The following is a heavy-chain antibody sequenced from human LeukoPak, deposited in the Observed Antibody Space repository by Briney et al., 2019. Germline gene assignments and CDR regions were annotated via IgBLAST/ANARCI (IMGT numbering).Heavy chain of an antibody. Sequence: GGSLRLSCAASGFTFSSYAMSWVRQAPGKGLEWVSAISGSGGSTYYADSVKGRFTISRDNSKNTLYLQMNSLRAEDTAVYYCASTGGNSVATLPGFDYWGQGTLVTVSS. J-gene: IGHJ4*02. D-gene: IGHD5-12*01. CDR3: ASTGGNSVATLPGFDY. V-gene: IGHV3-23*01. CDR2: ISGSGGST. CDR1: GFTFSSYA.